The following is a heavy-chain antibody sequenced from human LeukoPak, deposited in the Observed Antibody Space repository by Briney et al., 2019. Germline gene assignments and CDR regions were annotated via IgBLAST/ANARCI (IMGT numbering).Heavy chain of an antibody. CDR2: IIPIFGTT. CDR1: GGTLSSYA. J-gene: IGHJ3*02. D-gene: IGHD3-10*01. V-gene: IGHV1-69*05. Sequence: VASVKVSCKASGGTLSSYAISWVRQAPGQGLEWMGGIIPIFGTTNYAQKFQGRVTMTRDTSISTAYMELSRLRSDDTAVYYCARGLWFGELFPNDAFDIWGQGTMVTVSS. CDR3: ARGLWFGELFPNDAFDI.